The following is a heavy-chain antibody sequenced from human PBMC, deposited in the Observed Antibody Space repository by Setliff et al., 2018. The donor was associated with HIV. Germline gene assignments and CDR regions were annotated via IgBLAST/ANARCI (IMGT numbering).Heavy chain of an antibody. J-gene: IGHJ4*02. CDR2: INAGNGKT. D-gene: IGHD2-8*01. V-gene: IGHV1-3*01. CDR1: GYTFSTYA. Sequence: ASVKVSCKASGYTFSTYAMHWVRQAPGQRLEWMGWINAGNGKTKYSQKFQGRVTIMRDTSASTAYMELSSLRSEDTAVYYCAREWNGAFDYWGQGTLVTVSS. CDR3: AREWNGAFDY.